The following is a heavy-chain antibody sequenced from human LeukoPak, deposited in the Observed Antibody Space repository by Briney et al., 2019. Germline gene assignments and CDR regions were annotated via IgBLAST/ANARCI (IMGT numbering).Heavy chain of an antibody. Sequence: PGGSLRLSCAASGFSFSNYWMSWVRLAPGKGLEWVGNIRQDGSEKQYVDSVKGRFTISRDNAQNSLYLQMDSLRAEDTAVYYCARTRFIAVAGTVYNYWGQGTLVTVSS. CDR3: ARTRFIAVAGTVYNY. V-gene: IGHV3-7*01. J-gene: IGHJ4*02. CDR2: IRQDGSEK. D-gene: IGHD6-19*01. CDR1: GFSFSNYW.